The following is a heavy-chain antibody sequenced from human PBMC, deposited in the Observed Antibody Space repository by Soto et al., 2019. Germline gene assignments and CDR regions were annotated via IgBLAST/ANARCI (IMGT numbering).Heavy chain of an antibody. Sequence: SETLSLTCTVSGGSISTYYWNWIRQPPGQGLEWIAYVFYSGSANYNSSLKSRVTISVDTSKNQFSLKLSSVTAADTAVYYCAREDLGRPRLIFDYWGQGTLVTVSS. CDR2: VFYSGSA. CDR1: GGSISTYY. J-gene: IGHJ4*02. CDR3: AREDLGRPRLIFDY. V-gene: IGHV4-59*12.